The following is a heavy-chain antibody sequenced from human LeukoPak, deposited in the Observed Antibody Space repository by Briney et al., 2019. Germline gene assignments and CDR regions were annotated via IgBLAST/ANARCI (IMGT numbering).Heavy chain of an antibody. V-gene: IGHV3-23*01. CDR2: ISGSGGST. Sequence: GGSLRLSCAASGFTFSIHSMTWVRQAPGKGLEWVSAISGSGGSTYYADSVKGRFTISRDNSKNTLYLQMNSLRAEDTAVYYCAISSKRGDIVVVPAAMSYWGQGTLVTVSS. J-gene: IGHJ4*02. D-gene: IGHD2-2*01. CDR1: GFTFSIHS. CDR3: AISSKRGDIVVVPAAMSY.